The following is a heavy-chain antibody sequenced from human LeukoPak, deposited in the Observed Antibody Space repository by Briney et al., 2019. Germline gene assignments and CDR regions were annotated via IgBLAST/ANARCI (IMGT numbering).Heavy chain of an antibody. CDR3: ASGSPAFDY. CDR2: ISSSGSTI. V-gene: IGHV3-48*03. Sequence: GGSLRLSCAASGFTFSSYEMNWVRQAPGKGLEWVSYISSSGSTIYYADSVKGRLTISRDNAKNSLYLQMNSLRAEDTAVYYCASGSPAFDYWGQGTLVTVSS. CDR1: GFTFSSYE. J-gene: IGHJ4*02.